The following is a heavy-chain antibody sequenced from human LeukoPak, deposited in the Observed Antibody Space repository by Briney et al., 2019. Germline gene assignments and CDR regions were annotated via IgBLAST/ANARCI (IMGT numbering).Heavy chain of an antibody. Sequence: PSETLSLTCTISGASISDTNWWTWVRQPPGKGLEWIGEINHSGSTNYNPSLKSRVTISVDTSKNQFSLKLSSVTAADTAVYYCARYSGYYLSYFDFWGQGTLVTVSS. D-gene: IGHD3-22*01. CDR2: INHSGST. V-gene: IGHV4-4*02. CDR1: GASISDTNW. CDR3: ARYSGYYLSYFDF. J-gene: IGHJ4*02.